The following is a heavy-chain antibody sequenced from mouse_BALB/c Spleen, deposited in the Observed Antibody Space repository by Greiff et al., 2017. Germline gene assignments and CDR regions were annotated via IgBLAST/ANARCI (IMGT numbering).Heavy chain of an antibody. Sequence: VQLQESGPGLVKPSQSLSLTCSVTGYSITSGYYWNWIRQFPGNKLEWMGYISYDGSNNYNPSLKNRISITRDTSKNQFFLKLNSVTTEDTATYYCAREGMITTGWFAYWGQGTLVTVSA. V-gene: IGHV3-6*02. D-gene: IGHD2-4*01. CDR2: ISYDGSN. J-gene: IGHJ3*01. CDR3: AREGMITTGWFAY. CDR1: GYSITSGYY.